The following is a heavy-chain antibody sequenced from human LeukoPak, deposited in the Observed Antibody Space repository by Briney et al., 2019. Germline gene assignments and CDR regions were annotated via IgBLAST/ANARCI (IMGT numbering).Heavy chain of an antibody. V-gene: IGHV1-8*01. CDR3: ARFTSDIVLVPAAIPKGYYYYYMDV. Sequence: ASVKVSCKASGYTFTSYDINWVRQATGQGLEWMGWMNPNSGNTGYAQKFQGRVTMTRNTSISTAYMELSSLRSEDTAVYYCARFTSDIVLVPAAIPKGYYYYYMDVWGKGTTVTVSS. CDR2: MNPNSGNT. D-gene: IGHD2-2*02. CDR1: GYTFTSYD. J-gene: IGHJ6*03.